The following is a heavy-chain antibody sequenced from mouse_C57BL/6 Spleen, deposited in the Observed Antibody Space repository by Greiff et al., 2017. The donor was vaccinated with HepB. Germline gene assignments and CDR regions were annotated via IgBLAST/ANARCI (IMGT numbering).Heavy chain of an antibody. V-gene: IGHV2-6-1*01. Sequence: QVQLKESGPGLVAPSQSLSITCTVSGFSLTSYGVHWVRQPPGKGLEWLVVIWSDGSTTYNSALKSRLSISKDNSKSQVFLKMNSLQTDDTAMYYCARHAGTGDYYLDYWGQGTTLTVSS. CDR3: ARHAGTGDYYLDY. CDR1: GFSLTSYG. J-gene: IGHJ2*01. D-gene: IGHD3-3*01. CDR2: IWSDGST.